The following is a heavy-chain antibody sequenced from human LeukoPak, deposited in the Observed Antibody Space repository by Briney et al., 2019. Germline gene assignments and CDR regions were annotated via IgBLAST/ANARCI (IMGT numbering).Heavy chain of an antibody. CDR2: IYYSGST. Sequence: PSETLSLTCTVSGGSISSYYWSWIRQPPGKGLEWIGYIYYSGSTNYNPSLKSRVTISVDTSKNQFSLKLSSVTAADTAVYYCARSRGSGSYYNPPGDWGQGTLVTVSS. J-gene: IGHJ4*02. D-gene: IGHD3-10*01. V-gene: IGHV4-59*01. CDR1: GGSISSYY. CDR3: ARSRGSGSYYNPPGD.